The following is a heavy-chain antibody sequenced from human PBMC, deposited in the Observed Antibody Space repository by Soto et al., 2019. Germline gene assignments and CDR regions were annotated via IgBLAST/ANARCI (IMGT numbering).Heavy chain of an antibody. CDR3: ARSRFSTQGYYSGMDV. J-gene: IGHJ6*02. CDR2: TYYRSKWYN. CDR1: GDSVSSNSAA. V-gene: IGHV6-1*01. D-gene: IGHD3-3*01. Sequence: SQTLSLTCAISGDSVSSNSAAWNWIRQSPSRGLEWLGRTYYRSKWYNDYAVSVQSRITITPDTAKNQFSLHLNSVTPEDTAVFYCARSRFSTQGYYSGMDVWRQGTTVTVSS.